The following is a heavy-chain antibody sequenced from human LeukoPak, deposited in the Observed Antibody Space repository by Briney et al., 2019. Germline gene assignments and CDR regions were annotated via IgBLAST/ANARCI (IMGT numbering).Heavy chain of an antibody. D-gene: IGHD1-14*01. CDR1: GFIFSSYW. J-gene: IGHJ4*02. V-gene: IGHV3-74*01. CDR3: ARHATGTWHFDY. CDR2: IYSDGNTT. Sequence: PGGSLRLSCAASGFIFSSYWMHWVRQAPGKGLVWVSRIYSDGNTTSYADSVKGRFTISRDNAKNTLDLQMNSLRAEDTAVYYCARHATGTWHFDYWGRGTLVTVSS.